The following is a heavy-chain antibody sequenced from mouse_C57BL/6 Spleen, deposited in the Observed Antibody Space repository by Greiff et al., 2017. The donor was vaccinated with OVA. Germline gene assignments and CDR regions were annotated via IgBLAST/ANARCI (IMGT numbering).Heavy chain of an antibody. Sequence: VQLQQPGAELVKPGASVKLSCKASGYTFTSYWMHWVKQRPGQGLEWIGMIHPDSGSTNYNEKFTGKATLTVDKSSITAYMHLSSLTSEDSAVEYCAREGDDYVSSYGYSEVWGTGTTVTASS. CDR1: GYTFTSYW. V-gene: IGHV1-64*01. J-gene: IGHJ1*03. CDR3: AREGDDYVSSYGYSEV. D-gene: IGHD1-1*01. CDR2: IHPDSGST.